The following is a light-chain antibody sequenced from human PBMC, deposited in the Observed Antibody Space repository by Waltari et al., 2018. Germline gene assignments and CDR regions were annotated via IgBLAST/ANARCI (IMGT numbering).Light chain of an antibody. CDR1: SSNIGAGHD. V-gene: IGLV1-40*01. Sequence: QSILTQPTSVSVAPGPRVAISCTGSSSNIGAGHDVPWYPAFPGTAPKLLIYGNNNRPSGVPDRFSGSKSGSSASLAINGLQAEDEADYYCQSFDSNVRGGVVFGGGTKVTVL. J-gene: IGLJ3*02. CDR3: QSFDSNVRGGVV. CDR2: GNN.